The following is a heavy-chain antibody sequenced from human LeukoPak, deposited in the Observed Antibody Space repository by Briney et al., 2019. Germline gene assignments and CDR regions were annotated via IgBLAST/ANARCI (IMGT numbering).Heavy chain of an antibody. D-gene: IGHD6-19*01. V-gene: IGHV4-39*07. CDR2: INHSGST. CDR3: ARKVGGGWYEDAFDI. J-gene: IGHJ3*02. Sequence: SETLSLTCTVSGGSISSGGYYWDWIRQPPGKGLEWIGEINHSGSTNYNPSLKSRVTISVDTSKNQFSLKLSSVTAADTAVYYCARKVGGGWYEDAFDIWGQGTMVTVSS. CDR1: GGSISSGGYY.